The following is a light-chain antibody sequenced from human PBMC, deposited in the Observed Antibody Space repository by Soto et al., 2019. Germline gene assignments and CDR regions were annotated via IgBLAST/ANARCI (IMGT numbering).Light chain of an antibody. V-gene: IGLV3-21*04. CDR1: NIGSKS. J-gene: IGLJ2*01. Sequence: SYELTQPPSVSVAPGKTARITCGGNNIGSKSVHWYQQKPGQAPVLVIYYDSDRPSGIPERFSGSNSGNTATLTISRVEAGDEADYYCQVWDSRSDRVVFGGGTKLTVL. CDR3: QVWDSRSDRVV. CDR2: YDS.